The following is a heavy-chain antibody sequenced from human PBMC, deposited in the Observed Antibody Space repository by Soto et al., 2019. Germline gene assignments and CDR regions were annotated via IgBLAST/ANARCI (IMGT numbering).Heavy chain of an antibody. CDR2: IKQDGSEK. CDR1: GVTFSSYW. J-gene: IGHJ6*03. D-gene: IGHD2-8*01. Sequence: PGGSLRLSCAASGVTFSSYWMSWVRQAPGKGLEWVANIKQDGSEKYYVDSVKGRFTISRDNAKNSLYLQMNSLRAEDTAVYYCARDRGVDGGVEYCTNGVCAGGGYYYYYMAVWGKGTTVTVSS. V-gene: IGHV3-7*01. CDR3: ARDRGVDGGVEYCTNGVCAGGGYYYYYMAV.